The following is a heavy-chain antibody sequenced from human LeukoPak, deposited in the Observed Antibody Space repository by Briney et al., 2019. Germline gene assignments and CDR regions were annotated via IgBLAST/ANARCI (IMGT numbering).Heavy chain of an antibody. CDR2: ISTYNGNT. Sequence: ASVKVSCKASGYTFTTYGLSWVRQAPGQGLEWMGWISTYNGNTNYAQKFQGRVTMTTDTSTSTAYMELRSLRSDDTAVYYCARDPTEDFWSGFYSYFDFWGQGTLVTDSS. V-gene: IGHV1-18*01. J-gene: IGHJ4*02. CDR3: ARDPTEDFWSGFYSYFDF. CDR1: GYTFTTYG. D-gene: IGHD3-3*01.